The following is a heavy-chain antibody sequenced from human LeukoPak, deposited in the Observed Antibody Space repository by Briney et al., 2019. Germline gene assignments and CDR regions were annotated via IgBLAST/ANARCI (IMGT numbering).Heavy chain of an antibody. CDR1: GFTFSSYG. D-gene: IGHD3-22*01. CDR3: AKHYDTSGYYRSAYDY. Sequence: GRSLRLSCAASGFTFSSYGMHWVRQAPGKGLEWVAVISYDGSNKYYADSVKGRFTISRDNSKNTLYLQMNSLRAEDTAVYYCAKHYDTSGYYRSAYDYWGQGTLVTVSS. V-gene: IGHV3-30*18. J-gene: IGHJ4*02. CDR2: ISYDGSNK.